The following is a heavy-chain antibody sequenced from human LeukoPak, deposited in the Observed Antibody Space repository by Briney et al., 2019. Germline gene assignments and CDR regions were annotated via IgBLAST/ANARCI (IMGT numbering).Heavy chain of an antibody. J-gene: IGHJ6*03. CDR1: GFTFSSYG. V-gene: IGHV3-23*01. CDR2: ISGSGGST. D-gene: IGHD2-15*01. Sequence: GGTLRLSCAASGFTFSSYGMSWVRQAPGKGLEWVSAISGSGGSTYYADSVKGRFTISRDNSKNTLYLQMNSLGAEDTAVYYCAKISEGYCSGGSCYARYYYMDVWGKGTTVTISS. CDR3: AKISEGYCSGGSCYARYYYMDV.